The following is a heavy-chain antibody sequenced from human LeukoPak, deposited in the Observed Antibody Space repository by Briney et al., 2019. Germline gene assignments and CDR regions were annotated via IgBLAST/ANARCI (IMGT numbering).Heavy chain of an antibody. J-gene: IGHJ6*02. CDR2: ISSSGSTI. CDR1: GFTFSVYY. CDR3: ARVGVVRGVIIKRPEYGMDV. Sequence: GGSLRLSCAASGFTFSVYYMSWIRQAPGKGLEWVSYISSSGSTIYYADSVKGRFTISRDNAKNSLYLQMNSLRAEDTAVYYCARVGVVRGVIIKRPEYGMDVWGQGTTVTVSS. D-gene: IGHD3-10*01. V-gene: IGHV3-11*01.